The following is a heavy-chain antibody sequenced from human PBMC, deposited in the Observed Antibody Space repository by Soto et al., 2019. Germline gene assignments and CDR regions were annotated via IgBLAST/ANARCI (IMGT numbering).Heavy chain of an antibody. J-gene: IGHJ6*02. V-gene: IGHV3-23*01. D-gene: IGHD3-3*01. CDR1: GFTFSSYA. Sequence: GGSLRLSCAASGFTFSSYAMSWVRQAPWKGLEWFSASSGSGGSTYYADSVKGRFTISIDNYKNTLYLQMNSLRAEDTAVYYCAKRTQPAALAFWSGYPKAHYYSYGMDLWRPGATVTASS. CDR3: AKRTQPAALAFWSGYPKAHYYSYGMDL. CDR2: SSGSGGST.